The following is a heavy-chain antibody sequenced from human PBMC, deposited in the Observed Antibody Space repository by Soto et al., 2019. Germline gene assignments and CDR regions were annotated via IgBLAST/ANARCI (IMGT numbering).Heavy chain of an antibody. Sequence: GGSLRLSCAASGFTFSYYYMSWIRQAPGKGLEWISYISSDATTIYYADSVKGRFTISRDNAENSLYLQMNSLRAEDTAVYYCARRGITSYNFDYWGQGTLVTVSS. CDR2: ISSDATTI. J-gene: IGHJ4*02. CDR1: GFTFSYYY. V-gene: IGHV3-11*01. D-gene: IGHD1-1*01. CDR3: ARRGITSYNFDY.